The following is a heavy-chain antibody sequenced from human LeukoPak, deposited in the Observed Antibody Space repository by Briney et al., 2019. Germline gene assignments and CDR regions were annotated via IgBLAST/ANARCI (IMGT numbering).Heavy chain of an antibody. CDR1: GGSISSYY. J-gene: IGHJ6*03. CDR3: ARSPNYYYMDV. CDR2: IYYSGST. Sequence: SETLSLTCTASGGSISSYYWSWIRQPPGKGLEWIGYIYYSGSTNYNPSLKSRVTISLDTSKNHFSLRLSSVTAADTAVYYCARSPNYYYMDVWGKGTTVTVSS. V-gene: IGHV4-59*08.